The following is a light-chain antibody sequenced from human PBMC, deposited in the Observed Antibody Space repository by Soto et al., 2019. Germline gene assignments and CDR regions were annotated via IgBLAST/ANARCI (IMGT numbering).Light chain of an antibody. J-gene: IGKJ1*01. V-gene: IGKV1-17*01. Sequence: DIQMTQSPSSLSASVGDRVTIICRASQGIRNDLAWFQQKPGEAPKRLIYASSSLQSGVPSRFGGGGSGTEFTLTISSLQPEDFATYYCLQYNTYPPAFGQGTKVDIK. CDR3: LQYNTYPPA. CDR2: ASS. CDR1: QGIRND.